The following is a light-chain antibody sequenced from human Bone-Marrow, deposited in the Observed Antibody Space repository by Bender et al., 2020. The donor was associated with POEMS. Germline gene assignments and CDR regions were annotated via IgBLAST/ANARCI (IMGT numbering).Light chain of an antibody. CDR2: DVS. Sequence: QSALTQPASVSGSPGQSIIISCTGTSSDIGSSKYVSWYQQHSGKAPKLMIFDVSNRPSGISNRFSGSKSGNTASLTISGLQAEDEADYYCSSYTTTRGVVFGGGTKLTVL. CDR3: SSYTTTRGVV. V-gene: IGLV2-14*03. J-gene: IGLJ2*01. CDR1: SSDIGSSKY.